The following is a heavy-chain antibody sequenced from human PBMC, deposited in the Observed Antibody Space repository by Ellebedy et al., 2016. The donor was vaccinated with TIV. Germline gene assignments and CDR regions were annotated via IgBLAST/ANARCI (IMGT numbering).Heavy chain of an antibody. CDR1: GFTVSSNY. J-gene: IGHJ6*02. CDR2: IYSGGST. Sequence: GESLKISCAASGFTVSSNYMSWVRQAPGKGLEWVSVIYSGGSTYYADSVKGRFTISRDNSKNTLYLQMNSLRAEDTAVYYCASDYGDYYYGIDVWGQGTTVTVSS. CDR3: ASDYGDYYYGIDV. D-gene: IGHD4-17*01. V-gene: IGHV3-53*01.